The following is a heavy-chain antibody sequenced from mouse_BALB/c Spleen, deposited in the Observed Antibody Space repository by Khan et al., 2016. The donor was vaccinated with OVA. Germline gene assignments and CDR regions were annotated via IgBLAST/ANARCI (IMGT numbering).Heavy chain of an antibody. CDR3: LRALYYYGSAYEGFAY. CDR2: ISPNNDGS. CDR1: GYTFTSYV. V-gene: IGHV1S136*01. Sequence: EVQLQQSGPELVKPGASVKMSCKASGYTFTSYVMHWVKQKPGQGLEWIGYISPNNDGSKYNEKFRGKATLTSDKSSSTSYMDLSSLTSEDSAVYYRLRALYYYGSAYEGFAYWGQGTLVTVSA. J-gene: IGHJ3*01. D-gene: IGHD1-1*01.